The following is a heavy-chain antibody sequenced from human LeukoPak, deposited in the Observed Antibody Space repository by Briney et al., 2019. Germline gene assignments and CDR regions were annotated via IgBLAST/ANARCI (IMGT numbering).Heavy chain of an antibody. V-gene: IGHV3-7*01. CDR1: GFTFSNYW. CDR3: VRDANYHDGSNYYDVLDI. CDR2: IRGDGSRQ. J-gene: IGHJ3*02. Sequence: GGSLRLSCAASGFTFSNYWMVWVRQAPGEGLEWVANIRGDGSRQYYLDSVKGRFTISRDNAKNSLYMQMSSLRADDTAVYYCVRDANYHDGSNYYDVLDIWGQGTMVTVSS. D-gene: IGHD3-22*01.